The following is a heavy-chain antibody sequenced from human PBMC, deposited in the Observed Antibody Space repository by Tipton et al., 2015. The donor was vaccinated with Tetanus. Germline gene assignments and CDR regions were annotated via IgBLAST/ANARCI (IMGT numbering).Heavy chain of an antibody. Sequence: TLSLTCTVSDVSISDYYWTWIRQPAGKGLEWIGHIYSGGGTYYNPSLKSRVTISVDKSKNQFSLKLNSVTAADTALYYCARGPKHWLTAGQVYWGQGTLVTVSS. D-gene: IGHD6-19*01. V-gene: IGHV4-4*07. CDR3: ARGPKHWLTAGQVY. CDR1: DVSISDYY. J-gene: IGHJ4*02. CDR2: IYSGGGT.